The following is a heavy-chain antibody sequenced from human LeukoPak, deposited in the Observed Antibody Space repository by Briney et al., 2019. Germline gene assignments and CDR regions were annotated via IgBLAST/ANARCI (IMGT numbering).Heavy chain of an antibody. CDR3: AKKWGVGTTTLDYFDY. CDR1: GFTFSNYA. V-gene: IGHV3-23*01. J-gene: IGHJ4*02. D-gene: IGHD1-26*01. CDR2: ISGSAGST. Sequence: RPGGSLRLSCAASGFTFSNYAMSWVRQAPGKGLEWVSGISGSAGSTYYADSVKGRFTISRDNSKNTLYLQMNSLTDDDTAVYYCAKKWGVGTTTLDYFDYWGQGTLVTVSS.